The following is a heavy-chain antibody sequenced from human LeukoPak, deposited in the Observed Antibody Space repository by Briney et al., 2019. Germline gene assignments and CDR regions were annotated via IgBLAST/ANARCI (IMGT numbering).Heavy chain of an antibody. CDR2: VYYNGNT. CDR1: GVSISSSRYY. J-gene: IGHJ4*02. V-gene: IGHV4-39*07. D-gene: IGHD3-10*01. Sequence: SETLSLTCSVSGVSISSSRYYWGWIRQPPGQGLEWIGSVYYNGNTYYNPSLKSRVTISLDTSKNQFSVKLSSVTAADTAVYYCARAPMVRGIPDYWGQGTLVTVSS. CDR3: ARAPMVRGIPDY.